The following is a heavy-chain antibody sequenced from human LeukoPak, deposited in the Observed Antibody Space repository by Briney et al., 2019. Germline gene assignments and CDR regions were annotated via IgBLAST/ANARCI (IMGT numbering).Heavy chain of an antibody. D-gene: IGHD6-13*01. V-gene: IGHV4-61*02. CDR3: ASTAAAGWYYYYYMDV. J-gene: IGHJ6*03. CDR2: IYTSGST. CDR1: GGSICSSSYY. Sequence: SETLSLTCTVSGGSICSSSYYWGWIRQPAGKGLEWIGRIYTSGSTNYNPSLKSRVTISVDTSKNQFSLKLSSVTAADTAVYYCASTAAAGWYYYYYMDVWGKGTTVTVSS.